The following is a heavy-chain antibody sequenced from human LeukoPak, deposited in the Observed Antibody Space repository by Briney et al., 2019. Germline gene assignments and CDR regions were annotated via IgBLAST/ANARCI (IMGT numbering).Heavy chain of an antibody. Sequence: GGSLRLSCAASGFTFSRYSMHWVRQAPGKGLVWVSHVNSDGSGTDYADSVKGRFTISRDNSKNTLYLQMNSLRAEDTAVYYCAKSLWRAGLPRLNAFDIWGQGTMVTVSS. J-gene: IGHJ3*02. V-gene: IGHV3-74*01. D-gene: IGHD5-18*01. CDR2: VNSDGSGT. CDR1: GFTFSRYS. CDR3: AKSLWRAGLPRLNAFDI.